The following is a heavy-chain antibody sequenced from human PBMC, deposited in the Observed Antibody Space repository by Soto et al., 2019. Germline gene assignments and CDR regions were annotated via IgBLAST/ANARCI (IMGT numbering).Heavy chain of an antibody. CDR2: MNPNSGNT. J-gene: IGHJ5*02. Sequence: QVQLVQSGAEVKKPGASVKVSCKASGYTFTSYDINWVRQATGQGLEWMGWMNPNSGNTDHAQKVXGXGXXPRNTYISTAYRELSSLRSEDTAVYYCARERAAAGAGGFDPWGQGTLVTVSS. CDR3: ARERAAAGAGGFDP. V-gene: IGHV1-8*01. CDR1: GYTFTSYD. D-gene: IGHD6-13*01.